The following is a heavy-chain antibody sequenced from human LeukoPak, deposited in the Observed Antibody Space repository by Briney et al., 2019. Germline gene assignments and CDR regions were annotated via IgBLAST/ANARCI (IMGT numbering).Heavy chain of an antibody. CDR1: GFTFSTYW. CDR3: ARDIGYCSGGSCSAFDY. Sequence: PGRSLRLSXAASGFTFSTYWMSWVRQAPGKGLEWVANIKQDGSEKYYVDSVKGRFTISRDNAKNSLYLQMNSLRAEDTAVYYCARDIGYCSGGSCSAFDYWGQGTLVTVSS. J-gene: IGHJ4*02. V-gene: IGHV3-7*01. D-gene: IGHD2-15*01. CDR2: IKQDGSEK.